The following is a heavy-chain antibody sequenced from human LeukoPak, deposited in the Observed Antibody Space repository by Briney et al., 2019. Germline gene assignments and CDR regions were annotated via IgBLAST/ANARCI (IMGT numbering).Heavy chain of an antibody. Sequence: GGSLRLSCAASGLTFSTNWMSWVRQAPGTGLEWVANMKQDGREKYYVDSVKGRFTISRDNAKNSLYLQMNSLRAEDTAVYYCARDGSYGGFDYWGQGTLVTVSS. CDR1: GLTFSTNW. V-gene: IGHV3-7*01. CDR3: ARDGSYGGFDY. CDR2: MKQDGREK. D-gene: IGHD3-16*01. J-gene: IGHJ4*02.